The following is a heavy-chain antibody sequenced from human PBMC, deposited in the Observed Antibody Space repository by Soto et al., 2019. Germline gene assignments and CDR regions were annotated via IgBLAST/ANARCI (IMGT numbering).Heavy chain of an antibody. CDR1: GFTVSSYA. Sequence: QVQLVESGGGVVQPGRSLRLSCAASGFTVSSYAIHWVRQAPGKGLEWVADISSDGSNKYYADSVKGRFTISRDNSKNTLYLQMNSLRADDTAVYYCAREPLSTTTTYYSMDVWGQATTVTVSS. CDR2: ISSDGSNK. CDR3: AREPLSTTTTYYSMDV. V-gene: IGHV3-30-3*01. D-gene: IGHD1-1*01. J-gene: IGHJ6*02.